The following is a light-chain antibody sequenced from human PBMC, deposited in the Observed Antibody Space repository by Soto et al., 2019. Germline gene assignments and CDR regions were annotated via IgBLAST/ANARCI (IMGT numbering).Light chain of an antibody. CDR3: QQLNSYVSIT. Sequence: DIQLTQSPSFLSASVGDRVTITCRASQGISSYLAWYQQKPGKAPKLQIYAASTLQSGVPSRFSGSGSETEFTLTISSLQPEDFATSYCQQLNSYVSITFGQGTRLEIK. V-gene: IGKV1-9*01. CDR1: QGISSY. CDR2: AAS. J-gene: IGKJ5*01.